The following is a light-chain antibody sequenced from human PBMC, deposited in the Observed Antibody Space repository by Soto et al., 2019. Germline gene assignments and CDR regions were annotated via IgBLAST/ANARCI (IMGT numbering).Light chain of an antibody. CDR3: QQYGSSPRFT. J-gene: IGKJ3*01. CDR1: QSVSSSY. V-gene: IGKV3-20*01. CDR2: GAS. Sequence: EIVLTQSPGTLSLSPGEGATLSCRASQSVSSSYLAWYQQKPGQAPRLLIYGASSRATGIPDRFSGSGSGTDFTLTISRLEPEDFAVYYCQQYGSSPRFTFGPGTKVAIK.